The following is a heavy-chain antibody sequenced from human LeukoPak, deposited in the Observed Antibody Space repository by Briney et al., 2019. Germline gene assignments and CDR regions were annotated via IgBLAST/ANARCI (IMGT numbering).Heavy chain of an antibody. V-gene: IGHV1-18*01. CDR2: ISAYNGNT. Sequence: ASVKVSCKASGYTLTSYGISWVRQAPGQGLEWMGWISAYNGNTNYAQKLQGRVTMTTDTSTSTAYMELRSLRSDDTAVYYCATSTLGGDPQVDPDDYWGQGTLVTVSS. D-gene: IGHD3-16*01. CDR3: ATSTLGGDPQVDPDDY. J-gene: IGHJ4*02. CDR1: GYTLTSYG.